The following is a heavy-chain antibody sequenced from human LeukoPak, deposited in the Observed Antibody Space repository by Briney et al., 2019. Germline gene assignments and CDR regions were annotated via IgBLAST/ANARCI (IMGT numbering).Heavy chain of an antibody. D-gene: IGHD5-24*01. CDR2: INHSGST. CDR3: AREERWYYYYYMDV. V-gene: IGHV4-34*01. J-gene: IGHJ6*03. Sequence: SETLSLTCAVYGGSFSGYYWSWIRLPPGKGLEWIGEINHSGSTNYNPSLKSRVTISVDTSKNQFSLKLSSVTAADTAVYYCAREERWYYYYYMDVWGKGTTVTVSS. CDR1: GGSFSGYY.